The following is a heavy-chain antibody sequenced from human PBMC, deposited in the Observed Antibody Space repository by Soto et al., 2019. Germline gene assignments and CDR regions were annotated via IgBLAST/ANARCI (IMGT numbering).Heavy chain of an antibody. CDR2: ISSSSSTI. D-gene: IGHD3-10*01. CDR3: ARVGTYYYGSGTYHTVGDYYYYGMDV. Sequence: GGSLRLSCAASGFTFSSYSMNWVRQAPGKGLEWVSYISSSSSTIYYADSVKGRFTISRDNAKNSLYLQMNSLRDEDTAVYYCARVGTYYYGSGTYHTVGDYYYYGMDVWGQGTTVTVSS. CDR1: GFTFSSYS. J-gene: IGHJ6*02. V-gene: IGHV3-48*02.